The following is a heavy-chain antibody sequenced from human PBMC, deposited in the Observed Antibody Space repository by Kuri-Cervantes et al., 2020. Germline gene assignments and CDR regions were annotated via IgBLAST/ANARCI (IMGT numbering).Heavy chain of an antibody. CDR3: ARDFPSWGNWFDP. CDR1: GYTFTGYY. Sequence: ASVKVSCKASGYTFTGYYMHWVRQAPGQGLEWMGWFNPNSGGTNYAQKFQGRVTMTRDTSISTAYMELSSLRSEDTAVYYCARDFPSWGNWFDPWGQGTLVTVSS. V-gene: IGHV1-2*02. J-gene: IGHJ5*02. D-gene: IGHD7-27*01. CDR2: FNPNSGGT.